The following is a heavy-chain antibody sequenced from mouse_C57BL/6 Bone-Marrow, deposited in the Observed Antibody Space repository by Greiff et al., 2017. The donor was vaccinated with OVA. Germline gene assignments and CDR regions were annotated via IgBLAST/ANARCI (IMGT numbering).Heavy chain of an antibody. CDR1: GFNIKDDY. V-gene: IGHV14-4*01. Sequence: EVKLVESGAELVRPGASVKLSCTASGFNIKDDYMHWVKQRPEQGLEWIGWIDPENGDTEYASKFQGKATITADTSSNTAYLQLSSLTSEDTAVYYCTIGGYPFAYWGQGTLVTVSA. D-gene: IGHD1-1*02. J-gene: IGHJ3*01. CDR2: IDPENGDT. CDR3: TIGGYPFAY.